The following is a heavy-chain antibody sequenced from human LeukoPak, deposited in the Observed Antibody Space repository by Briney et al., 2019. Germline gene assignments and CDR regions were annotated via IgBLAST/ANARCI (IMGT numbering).Heavy chain of an antibody. CDR1: GGSISSYC. CDR3: AREGYDSSGYYSGFDY. CDR2: IYYSGST. D-gene: IGHD3-22*01. Sequence: SETLSLTCTVSGGSISSYCWSWIRQPPGKGLEWIGYIYYSGSTNHNPSLKSRVTISVDTSKNQFSLKLSSVTAADTAVYYCAREGYDSSGYYSGFDYWGQGTLVTVSS. J-gene: IGHJ4*02. V-gene: IGHV4-59*01.